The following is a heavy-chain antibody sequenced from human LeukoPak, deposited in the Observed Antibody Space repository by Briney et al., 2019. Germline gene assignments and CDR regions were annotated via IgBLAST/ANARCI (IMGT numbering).Heavy chain of an antibody. CDR2: IYTGGST. CDR1: GGSISNYY. J-gene: IGHJ4*02. CDR3: ARGGGTSWLDY. Sequence: SETLSLTCTVSGGSISNYYWSWIRQPAGKGLEWIGRIYTGGSTNYNPSLKSRVTMSVDTSKNQFSLKVSSVTAAGTAVYYCARGGGTSWLDYWGQGTLVIASS. V-gene: IGHV4-4*07. D-gene: IGHD6-13*01.